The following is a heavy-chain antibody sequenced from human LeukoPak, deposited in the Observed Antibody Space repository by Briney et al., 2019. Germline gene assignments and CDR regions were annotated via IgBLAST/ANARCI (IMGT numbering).Heavy chain of an antibody. D-gene: IGHD6-19*01. V-gene: IGHV3-48*03. CDR3: ARDRQWLLTYGMDV. Sequence: SLRLSCAAFGFTFSSYEMNWVRQAPGKGLEWVSYISSSGSTIYYADSVKGRFTISRDNAKNSLYLQMNSLRAEDTAVYYCARDRQWLLTYGMDVWGQGTTVTVSS. CDR1: GFTFSSYE. CDR2: ISSSGSTI. J-gene: IGHJ6*02.